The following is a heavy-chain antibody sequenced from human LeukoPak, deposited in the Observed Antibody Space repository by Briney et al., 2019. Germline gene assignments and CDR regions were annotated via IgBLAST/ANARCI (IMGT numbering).Heavy chain of an antibody. V-gene: IGHV3-13*01. J-gene: IGHJ5*02. CDR3: ARGFAPKVVVAADNWFDP. CDR2: IGTAGDT. CDR1: GFTFSSYD. Sequence: GGSLRLSCAASGFTFSSYDMHWVRQATGKGLEWVSAIGTAGDTYYPGSMKGRFTISRENAKNSLYLQMNSLRAEDTAVYYCARGFAPKVVVAADNWFDPWGQGTLVTVSS. D-gene: IGHD2-15*01.